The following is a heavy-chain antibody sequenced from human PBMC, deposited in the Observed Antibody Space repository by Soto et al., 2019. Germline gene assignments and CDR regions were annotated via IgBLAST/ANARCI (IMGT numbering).Heavy chain of an antibody. D-gene: IGHD3-10*01. Sequence: SGAEVKKPGASVKVSCKASGYIFSSHGISWVRQAPGRGLEWMAWISAYNGDRNYAETLQGRVTVTTDTSTNTAYMELRSLRSDDTAVYYCAREAFDADYIDFWGQGTLVTVSS. CDR3: AREAFDADYIDF. J-gene: IGHJ4*02. CDR2: ISAYNGDR. CDR1: GYIFSSHG. V-gene: IGHV1-18*01.